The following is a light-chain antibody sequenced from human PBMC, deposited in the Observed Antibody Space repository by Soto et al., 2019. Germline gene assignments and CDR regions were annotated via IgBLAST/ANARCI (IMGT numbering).Light chain of an antibody. Sequence: QSALTQPPSASGSPGQSVTISCTGTSSDVGGYNYVSWYQQHPGKAPKLMIYEVSKRPSGVPDRFSGSKSGNTASLTVSGYQAEDEADSYCSSYAGSNNFGVVFGGGTKLTVL. J-gene: IGLJ2*01. CDR3: SSYAGSNNFGVV. V-gene: IGLV2-8*01. CDR2: EVS. CDR1: SSDVGGYNY.